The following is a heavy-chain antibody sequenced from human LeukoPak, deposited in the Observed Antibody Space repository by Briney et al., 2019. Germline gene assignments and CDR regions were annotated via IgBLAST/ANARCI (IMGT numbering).Heavy chain of an antibody. V-gene: IGHV1-69*13. CDR3: ARCSLGYCSGGSCPQAFDI. Sequence: SVKVSCKASGYTFNGHYMHWVRQAPGQGLEWMGGIIPIFGTANYAQKFQGRVTITADESTSTAYMELSSLRSEDTAVYYCARCSLGYCSGGSCPQAFDIWGQGTMVTVSS. CDR2: IIPIFGTA. D-gene: IGHD2-15*01. J-gene: IGHJ3*02. CDR1: GYTFNGHY.